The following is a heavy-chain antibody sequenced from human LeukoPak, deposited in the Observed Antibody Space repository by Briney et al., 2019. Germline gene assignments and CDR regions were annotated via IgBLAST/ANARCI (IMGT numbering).Heavy chain of an antibody. V-gene: IGHV3-30*18. CDR1: GFTFSGYG. D-gene: IGHD4-17*01. CDR3: AKDMTTNYYYYYGMDV. Sequence: GGSLRLSCAASGFTFSGYGMHWVRQAPGKGLEWVAVISYDGSNKYYADSVKGRFTISRDNSKNTLYLQMNSLRAEDTAVYYCAKDMTTNYYYYYGMDVWGQGTTVTVSS. J-gene: IGHJ6*02. CDR2: ISYDGSNK.